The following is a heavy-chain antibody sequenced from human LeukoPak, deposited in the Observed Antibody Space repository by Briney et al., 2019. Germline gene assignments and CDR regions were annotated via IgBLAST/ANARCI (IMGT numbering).Heavy chain of an antibody. V-gene: IGHV4-4*07. D-gene: IGHD2-21*01. J-gene: IGHJ4*02. CDR1: GGSISDYF. CDR2: IYSSGST. CDR3: ARGPYCGDDSYFDS. Sequence: SETLSLTCTVSGGSISDYFWSWIRQPAGKGLEWIGRIYSSGSTLYNPSLKSRVTMSADTSKNQFSLRLTSVTAADTAVYYCARGPYCGDDSYFDSWGRGTLFTVSS.